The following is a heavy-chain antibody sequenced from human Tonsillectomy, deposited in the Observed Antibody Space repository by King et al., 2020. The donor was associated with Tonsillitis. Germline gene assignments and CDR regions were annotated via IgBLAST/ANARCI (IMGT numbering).Heavy chain of an antibody. J-gene: IGHJ6*03. V-gene: IGHV1-18*01. D-gene: IGHD2-2*01. CDR1: GYTFISYG. CDR2: ISAYKCNT. Sequence: VQLVESGAEVKKPGASVKVSCKASGYTFISYGISWVRQAPGQWLEWMGWISAYKCNTNDAQKRQGRVTMTTDTSTRTAYMELRSLRPDDTAVYYCARVVVVPAANHPYYYYYMDVWGKGTTVTVSS. CDR3: ARVVVVPAANHPYYYYYMDV.